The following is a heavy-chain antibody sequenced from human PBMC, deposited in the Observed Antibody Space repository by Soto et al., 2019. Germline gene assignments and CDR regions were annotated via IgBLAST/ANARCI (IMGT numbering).Heavy chain of an antibody. Sequence: ASETLSLTCAVSGGSISSVGYSRSWIRQPPGKGLEWIAYIYHSGSTYYNPSLKSRVTISVDRSKNQFSLKLSSMTAADTAVYYCARVPYPWGQGTLVTVSS. CDR1: GGSISSVGYS. CDR3: ARVPYP. J-gene: IGHJ5*02. CDR2: IYHSGST. V-gene: IGHV4-30-2*01.